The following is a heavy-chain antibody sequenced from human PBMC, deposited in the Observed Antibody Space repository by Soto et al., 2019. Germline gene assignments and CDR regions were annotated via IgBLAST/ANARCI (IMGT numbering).Heavy chain of an antibody. CDR3: ARKRPKWDFDI. CDR1: GYTFTGYY. J-gene: IGHJ3*02. Sequence: ASVKVSCKACGYTFTGYYMHWVRQATGQGLEWMGWINPNSGGTNYAHTFQGWITMNRDTSISTAYMELSWMRPDDAAVYYCARKRPKWDFDIWGQGTMVSVS. CDR2: INPNSGGT. V-gene: IGHV1-2*04. D-gene: IGHD1-26*01.